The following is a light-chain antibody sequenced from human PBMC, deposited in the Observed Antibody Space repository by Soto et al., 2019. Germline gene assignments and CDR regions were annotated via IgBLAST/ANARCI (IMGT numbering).Light chain of an antibody. CDR2: ATS. Sequence: DIQMTQSPSSLSASVGDRVTITCRPSKSISTFLIWYQQKPGKAPKLLIYATSSLQSGVPSRFSGSGSGTDFTLTISSLQPEDFATYYCQQSYSTPPGTFGQGTKVEIK. CDR3: QQSYSTPPGT. V-gene: IGKV1-39*01. CDR1: KSISTF. J-gene: IGKJ1*01.